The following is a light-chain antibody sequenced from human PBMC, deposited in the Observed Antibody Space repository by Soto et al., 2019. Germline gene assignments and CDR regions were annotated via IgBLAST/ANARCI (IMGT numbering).Light chain of an antibody. CDR2: GAS. CDR3: QQTYTTPEIT. V-gene: IGKV2-28*01. CDR1: QSLLHSNGYNY. J-gene: IGKJ5*01. Sequence: DIVMTQSPLSLPVTPGEPASISCRSSQSLLHSNGYNYLDWYLQKPGQSPQLLIYGASYLKSGVPTRFSGSGSGTDFTLTISSLQPEDFAIYYCQQTYTTPEITFGQGTRLEIK.